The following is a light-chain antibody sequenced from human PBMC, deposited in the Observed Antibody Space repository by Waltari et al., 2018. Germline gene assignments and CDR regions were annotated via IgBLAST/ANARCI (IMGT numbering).Light chain of an antibody. CDR1: QSVSSK. Sequence: EIVMTQSPATLSVSPGERATLSCRASQSVSSKLAWYQQKPGQAPRLLIYGSSTRATGIPGRFRGSGSGPEFTLTISRLQYEDFAVYDCQQYNNWPPWWTFGQGTKVEIK. J-gene: IGKJ1*01. CDR3: QQYNNWPPWWT. CDR2: GSS. V-gene: IGKV3-15*01.